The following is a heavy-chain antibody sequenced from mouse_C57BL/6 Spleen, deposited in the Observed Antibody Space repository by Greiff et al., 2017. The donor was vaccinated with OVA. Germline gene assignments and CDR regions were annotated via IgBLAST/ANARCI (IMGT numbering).Heavy chain of an antibody. J-gene: IGHJ2*01. CDR2: ISRGSSTI. CDR1: GFTFSDYG. Sequence: EVKVVESGGGLVKPGGSLKLSCAASGFTFSDYGMHWVRQAPEKGLEWVAYISRGSSTIYYADTVKGRFTISRDNAKNTLFLQMTSLRSEDTAMYYGARIYYGSSYHFDYWGQGTTLTVSS. CDR3: ARIYYGSSYHFDY. D-gene: IGHD1-1*01. V-gene: IGHV5-17*01.